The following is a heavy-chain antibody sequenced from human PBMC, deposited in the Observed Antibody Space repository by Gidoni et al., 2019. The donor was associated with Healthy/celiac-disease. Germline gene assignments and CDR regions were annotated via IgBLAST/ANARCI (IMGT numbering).Heavy chain of an antibody. CDR2: IYTSGST. CDR3: ARDRYYYDSSGYFAFDI. CDR1: GGSISSYY. J-gene: IGHJ3*02. D-gene: IGHD3-22*01. Sequence: QVQLQESGPGLVKPSETLSLTCTVSGGSISSYYWSRIRQPAGKGLEWIGRIYTSGSTNYNPSLKSRVTMSVDTSKNQFSLKLSSVTAADTAVYYCARDRYYYDSSGYFAFDIWGQGTMVTVSS. V-gene: IGHV4-4*07.